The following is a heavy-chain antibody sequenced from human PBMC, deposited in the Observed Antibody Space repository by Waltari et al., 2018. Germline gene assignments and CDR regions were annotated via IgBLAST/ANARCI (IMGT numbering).Heavy chain of an antibody. Sequence: EMQLLESGGGLVQPGGSVRLACAASGFTFNDHAMSWVRQSPGKGLEWVSVISGSGGSIHYADSVKGRFTIARDSSKDTVHLQMNSLRGDDTAVYYCARGVDPYGSGSYLNFWGQGTLVTVSS. J-gene: IGHJ4*02. CDR1: GFTFNDHA. CDR2: ISGSGGSI. V-gene: IGHV3-23*01. D-gene: IGHD3-10*01. CDR3: ARGVDPYGSGSYLNF.